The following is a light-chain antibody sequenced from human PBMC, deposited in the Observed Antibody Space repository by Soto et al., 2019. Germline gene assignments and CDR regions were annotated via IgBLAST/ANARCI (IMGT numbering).Light chain of an antibody. Sequence: QSALTQPASVSGSPGQSITISCTGTSSDISNSDYVSWYQQHPGRAPKLMIFQVSNRPSGISNRFSGSKSGNTASLSISGLQGEDEADYFCSSYSTGNTLLLFGGGTKVTVL. CDR3: SSYSTGNTLLL. CDR1: SSDISNSDY. J-gene: IGLJ2*01. CDR2: QVS. V-gene: IGLV2-14*01.